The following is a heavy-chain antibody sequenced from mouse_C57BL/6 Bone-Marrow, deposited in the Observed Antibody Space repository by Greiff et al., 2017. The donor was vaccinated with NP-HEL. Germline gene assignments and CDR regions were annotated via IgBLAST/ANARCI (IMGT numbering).Heavy chain of an antibody. D-gene: IGHD1-1*01. CDR1: GFNITDDY. Sequence: VQLQQSGAELVRPGASVKLSCTASGFNITDDYMHWVKQRPEQGLEWIGWIDPENGDTEYASKFQGKATITADTSYNTAYLQLSSLTSEDTAVYYCTTRDYGSIAWFAYWGQGTLVTVSA. J-gene: IGHJ3*01. CDR3: TTRDYGSIAWFAY. CDR2: IDPENGDT. V-gene: IGHV14-4*01.